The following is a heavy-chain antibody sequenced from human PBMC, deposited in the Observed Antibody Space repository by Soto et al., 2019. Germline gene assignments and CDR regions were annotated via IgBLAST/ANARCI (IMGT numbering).Heavy chain of an antibody. V-gene: IGHV3-30*18. D-gene: IGHD5-18*01. CDR3: AKTQLWPIPFDY. Sequence: QVQLVESGGGVVQPGRSLRLSCAASGFTFSSYGMHWVRQAPGKGLEWVAVISYDGSNKYYADSVKGRFTISRDNSKNTLYLQMNSLRAEDTAVYCCAKTQLWPIPFDYWGQGTLVTVSS. CDR1: GFTFSSYG. CDR2: ISYDGSNK. J-gene: IGHJ4*02.